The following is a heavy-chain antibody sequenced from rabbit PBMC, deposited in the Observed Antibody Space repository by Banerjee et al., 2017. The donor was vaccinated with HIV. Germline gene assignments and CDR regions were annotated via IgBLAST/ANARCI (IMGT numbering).Heavy chain of an antibody. D-gene: IGHD6-1*01. J-gene: IGHJ4*01. CDR1: GFDFSSYG. CDR3: VRDQNAGYAGYGYAFNL. Sequence: QEQLVESGGGLVQPGGSLKLSCKASGFDFSSYGVSWVRQAPGKGLEWIGYIDPVFGSTYYASWVNGRFTISSHNAQNTLYLQLNSLTAADTATYFCVRDQNAGYAGYGYAFNLWGPGTLVTVS. V-gene: IGHV1S47*01. CDR2: IDPVFGST.